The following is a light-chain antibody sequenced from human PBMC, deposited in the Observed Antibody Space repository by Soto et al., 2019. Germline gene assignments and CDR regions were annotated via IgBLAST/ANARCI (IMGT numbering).Light chain of an antibody. V-gene: IGKV3-20*01. CDR2: GAS. CDR1: QRTANNF. J-gene: IGKJ2*01. Sequence: PGERATLSCRASQRTANNFLAWFQQKPGQPPTLLIYGASTRASGIPDRFSGSGSVTDFALTISRLEPGDFAVYYCQQHGRSPFTFGQGTKLQIK. CDR3: QQHGRSPFT.